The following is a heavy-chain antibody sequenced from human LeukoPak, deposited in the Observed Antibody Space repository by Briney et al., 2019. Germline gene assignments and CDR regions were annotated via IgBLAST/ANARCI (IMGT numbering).Heavy chain of an antibody. J-gene: IGHJ3*02. Sequence: PGGSLRLSCAASGFTFSSYAMHWVRQAPGKGLEWVSSISSSSSYIYYADSVKGRFTISRDNAKNSLYLQMNSLRAEDTAVYYCATIGYSYGYVAFDIWGQGTMVTVSS. CDR1: GFTFSSYA. CDR3: ATIGYSYGYVAFDI. CDR2: ISSSSSYI. D-gene: IGHD5-18*01. V-gene: IGHV3-21*01.